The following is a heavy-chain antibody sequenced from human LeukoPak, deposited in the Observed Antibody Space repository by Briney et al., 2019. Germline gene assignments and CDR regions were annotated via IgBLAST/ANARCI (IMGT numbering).Heavy chain of an antibody. CDR2: IIPIFGTA. CDR3: ARDRASGSYFDAFDI. D-gene: IGHD1-26*01. J-gene: IGHJ3*02. CDR1: GGTFSSYA. V-gene: IGHV1-69*05. Sequence: GSSVKVSCKASGGTFSSYAISWVRQAPGQGHEWMGGIIPIFGTANYAQKFQGRVTITTDESTSTAYMELSSLRSEDTALYYCARDRASGSYFDAFDIWGQGTMVTVSS.